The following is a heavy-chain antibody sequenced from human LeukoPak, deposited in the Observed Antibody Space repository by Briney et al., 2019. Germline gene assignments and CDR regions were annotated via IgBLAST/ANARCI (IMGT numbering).Heavy chain of an antibody. J-gene: IGHJ4*02. Sequence: TPSETLSLTCTVSGDSISSYYWSWIRQPPGKGLEWLGYIYYSGSTNYNPSLKSRVTISVDTSKNQFSLKLSSVTAADTAVYYCARGRSPGALFDYWGQGTLVTVSS. V-gene: IGHV4-59*01. CDR3: ARGRSPGALFDY. CDR2: IYYSGST. CDR1: GDSISSYY. D-gene: IGHD4/OR15-4a*01.